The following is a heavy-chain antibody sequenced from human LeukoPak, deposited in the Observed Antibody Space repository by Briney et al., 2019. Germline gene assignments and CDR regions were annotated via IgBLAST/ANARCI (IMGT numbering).Heavy chain of an antibody. V-gene: IGHV4-61*01. J-gene: IGHJ4*02. Sequence: SETLSLTCTVSGGSVSSGSYYWSWIRQPPGKGLEWIGYIYYSGSTNYNPSLKSRVTISVDTSKNQFSLKLSSVTAADTAVYYCAKDPRAPVVVITTAVHFGYWGQGTLVTVSP. CDR1: GGSVSSGSYY. CDR2: IYYSGST. CDR3: AKDPRAPVVVITTAVHFGY. D-gene: IGHD3-22*01.